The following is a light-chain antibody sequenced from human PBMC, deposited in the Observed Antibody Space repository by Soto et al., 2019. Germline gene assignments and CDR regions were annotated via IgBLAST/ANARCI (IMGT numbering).Light chain of an antibody. V-gene: IGKV3-11*01. CDR3: QQRSNWPPYT. CDR1: QSVSSY. J-gene: IGKJ2*01. CDR2: DAS. Sequence: EIVLTQSPATLSLSPGERATLSCRASQSVSSYLAWYQQKPGQAPRLLIYDASNMATGIPARFSGSGSGTDFTLTICSLEPKDFAAYYCQQRSNWPPYTFGQGTKLEIK.